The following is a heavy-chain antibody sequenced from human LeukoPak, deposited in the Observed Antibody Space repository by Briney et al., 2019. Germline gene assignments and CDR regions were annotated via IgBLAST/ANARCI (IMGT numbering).Heavy chain of an antibody. CDR2: IYHSGST. V-gene: IGHV4-4*02. Sequence: PSETLSLTCTVSGDSISSNNWCSWVRQPPGKGLEWIGEIYHSGSTNYNPSLKSRVTISVDTSKNQFSLKLSSVTAADTAVYYCARSYYDSSGYYYYYYMDVWGKGTTVTVSS. CDR1: GDSISSNNW. CDR3: ARSYYDSSGYYYYYYMDV. J-gene: IGHJ6*03. D-gene: IGHD3-22*01.